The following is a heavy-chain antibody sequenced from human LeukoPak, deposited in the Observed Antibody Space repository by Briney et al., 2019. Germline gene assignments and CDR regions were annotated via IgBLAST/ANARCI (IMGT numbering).Heavy chain of an antibody. CDR1: GGTFSSYA. J-gene: IGHJ5*02. CDR3: ARVKDIVVVPAGFDP. D-gene: IGHD2-2*01. CDR2: IIPIFGTA. V-gene: IGHV1-69*13. Sequence: SVKVSCKASGGTFSSYAISWVRQAPGQGLEWMGGIIPIFGTANYAQKFQGRVTITADESTSTAYMELSSLRSEDTAVYYCARVKDIVVVPAGFDPWGQGTLVTVSS.